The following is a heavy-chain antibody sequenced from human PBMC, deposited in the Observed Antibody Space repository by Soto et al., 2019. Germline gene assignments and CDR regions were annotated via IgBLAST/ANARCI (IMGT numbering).Heavy chain of an antibody. V-gene: IGHV4-30-2*01. CDR2: IYHSGST. CDR1: GGSISSGGYS. CDR3: ARSGSSVRNYGDTNWFDP. Sequence: PSETLSLTCAVSGGSISSGGYSWSWIRQPPGKGLEWIGYIYHSGSTYYNPSLKSRVTISVDRSKNQFSLKLSSVTAADTAVYYCARSGSSVRNYGDTNWFDPWGQGTLVTVSS. D-gene: IGHD4-17*01. J-gene: IGHJ5*02.